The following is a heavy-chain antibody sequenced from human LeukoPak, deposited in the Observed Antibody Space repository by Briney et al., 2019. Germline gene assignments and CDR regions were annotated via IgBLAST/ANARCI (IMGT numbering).Heavy chain of an antibody. Sequence: SQTLSLTCAICGDSDSRNSDAWNWIRQSTSRGVEWLGRTYYKSKWYNDYAVSVKSRITINPDTSKNQVSLQVSSVTAADSAIYYCARFGVDYDMDVWGHGTTVTVFS. CDR1: GDSDSRNSDA. CDR2: TYYKSKWYN. CDR3: ARFGVDYDMDV. D-gene: IGHD3-16*01. V-gene: IGHV6-1*01. J-gene: IGHJ6*02.